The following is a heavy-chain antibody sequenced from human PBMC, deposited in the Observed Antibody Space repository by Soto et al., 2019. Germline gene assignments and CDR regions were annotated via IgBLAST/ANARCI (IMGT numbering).Heavy chain of an antibody. Sequence: ETLSLTCXVYGGSFGGYYWSWIRQPPGKGLEWIGEINHSGSTNYNPSLKSRVTISIDTSKNQFSLKLSSVTAADTAVYYCAPQKRGYYGSGSYSYFDYWGQGTLVTVSS. CDR3: APQKRGYYGSGSYSYFDY. J-gene: IGHJ4*02. V-gene: IGHV4-34*01. CDR2: INHSGST. D-gene: IGHD3-10*01. CDR1: GGSFGGYY.